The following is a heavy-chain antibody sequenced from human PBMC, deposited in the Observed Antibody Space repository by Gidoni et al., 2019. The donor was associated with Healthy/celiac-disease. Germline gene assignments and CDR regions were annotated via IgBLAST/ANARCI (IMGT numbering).Heavy chain of an antibody. D-gene: IGHD7-27*01. CDR2: ISSSSSYI. CDR3: ARDPNWGSVDY. V-gene: IGHV3-21*01. CDR1: GSTFSSYS. Sequence: EVQLVASGGGMVKPGGSLSLSCAASGSTFSSYSMNWVRQAPGKGLEWVSSISSSSSYIYDADSVKGRFTISRDNAKNSLYLQMNSLRAEDTAVYYCARDPNWGSVDYWGQGTLVTVSS. J-gene: IGHJ4*02.